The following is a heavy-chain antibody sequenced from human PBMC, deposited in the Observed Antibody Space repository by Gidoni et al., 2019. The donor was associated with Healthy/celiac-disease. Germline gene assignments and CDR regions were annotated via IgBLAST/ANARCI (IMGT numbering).Heavy chain of an antibody. V-gene: IGHV1-69*04. CDR3: ARDWNYYDSSGYYYDY. CDR2: IIPILGIA. Sequence: QVQLVQSGAEVKKPGSSVKVPCKASGGTFSSYAISWVRQAPGQGLEWMGRIIPILGIANYAQKFQGRVTITADKSTSTAYMELSSLRSEDTAVYYCARDWNYYDSSGYYYDYWGQGTLVTVSS. D-gene: IGHD3-22*01. J-gene: IGHJ4*02. CDR1: GGTFSSYA.